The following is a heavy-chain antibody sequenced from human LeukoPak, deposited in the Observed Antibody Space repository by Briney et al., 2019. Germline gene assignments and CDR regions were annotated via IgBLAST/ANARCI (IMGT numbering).Heavy chain of an antibody. V-gene: IGHV1-8*02. CDR2: ITTHSSKT. CDR3: ARNRDTGSGYPEDY. J-gene: IGHJ4*02. D-gene: IGHD3-22*01. CDR1: GYTFTSYG. Sequence: ASVKVSCKASGYTFTSYGISWVRQAPGQGLEWMGWITTHSSKTNYAQKFQGRVTMTRNTSISTAYMELSSLRSEDTAVYYCARNRDTGSGYPEDYWGQGTLVTVSS.